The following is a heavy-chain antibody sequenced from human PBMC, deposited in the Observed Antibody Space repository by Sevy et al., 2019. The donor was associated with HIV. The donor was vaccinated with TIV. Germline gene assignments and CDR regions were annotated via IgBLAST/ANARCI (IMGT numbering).Heavy chain of an antibody. CDR3: ARGGDFNDRSAKRDFDY. D-gene: IGHD3-22*01. Sequence: GGSLRLSCAASGFTFSNYGMHWVRQAPGKGQEWVAVIWNDGSNKYYADSVKGRFTISRDNSKNTLYLQMKGLRVEDTAVYFCARGGDFNDRSAKRDFDYWGQGTLVTVSS. J-gene: IGHJ4*02. V-gene: IGHV3-33*01. CDR1: GFTFSNYG. CDR2: IWNDGSNK.